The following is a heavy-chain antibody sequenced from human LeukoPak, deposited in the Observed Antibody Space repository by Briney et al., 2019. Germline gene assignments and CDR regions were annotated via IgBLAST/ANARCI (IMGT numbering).Heavy chain of an antibody. Sequence: PGGSLRLSCAASGFTFSSYGMHWVRQAPGKGLEWVTLISYDGSNKYYADSVKGRFTISRDNAKNSLYLQMNSLRAEDTAVYYCARHVVAVGFDYWGQGTLVTVSS. CDR3: ARHVVAVGFDY. CDR2: ISYDGSNK. CDR1: GFTFSSYG. D-gene: IGHD3-22*01. J-gene: IGHJ4*02. V-gene: IGHV3-30*03.